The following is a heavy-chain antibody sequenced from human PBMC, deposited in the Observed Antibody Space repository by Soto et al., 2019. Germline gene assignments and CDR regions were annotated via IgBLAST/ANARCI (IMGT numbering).Heavy chain of an antibody. J-gene: IGHJ6*02. Sequence: SETLSLTCAVYGGSFSGYYWSWIRQPPGKGLEWIGEINHSGSTNYNPSLKSRVTISVDTSKNQFSLKLSSVTAADTAVYYCARGGIGNYYYYYGMDVWGQGTTVTVSS. CDR3: ARGGIGNYYYYYGMDV. V-gene: IGHV4-34*01. D-gene: IGHD1-20*01. CDR1: GGSFSGYY. CDR2: INHSGST.